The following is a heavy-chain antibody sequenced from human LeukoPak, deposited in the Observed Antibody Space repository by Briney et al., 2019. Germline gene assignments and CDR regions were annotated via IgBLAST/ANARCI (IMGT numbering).Heavy chain of an antibody. CDR1: GFTFDDYA. D-gene: IGHD2-2*01. J-gene: IGHJ4*02. CDR2: ISWNSGSI. V-gene: IGHV3-9*01. CDR3: ARGAYCSSTSCSKRKPDY. Sequence: GGSLRLSCAASGFTFDDYAMHWVRQAPGKGLEWVSGISWNSGSIGYADSVKGRFTISRDNAKNSLYLQMNSLRAEDTAVYYCARGAYCSSTSCSKRKPDYWGQGTLVTVSS.